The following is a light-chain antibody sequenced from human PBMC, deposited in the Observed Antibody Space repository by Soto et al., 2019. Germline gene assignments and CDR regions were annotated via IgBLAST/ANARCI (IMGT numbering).Light chain of an antibody. J-gene: IGKJ1*01. CDR1: QSVGSY. CDR2: DAS. V-gene: IGKV3-11*01. Sequence: EIVLTQSPATLSLSPGERATLSCRASQSVGSYLAWYQQKPGQAPRLLIYDASNRATGIPARFSGSGSGTDFTLTISSLEPEDFAVYYCPQRSRWTFGKGTKV. CDR3: PQRSRWT.